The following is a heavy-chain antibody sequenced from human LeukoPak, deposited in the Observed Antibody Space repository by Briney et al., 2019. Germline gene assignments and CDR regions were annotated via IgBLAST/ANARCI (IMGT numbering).Heavy chain of an antibody. Sequence: PPGGSLRLSCIASGFTLGNYAMSWVRQAPGKGLAWVSTISSGGSTYYADSVKGRFTISRDNSKNTLYLRMNSLRAEDTAVHYCAKVKIGTTGTFDYWGQGTLVTVSS. CDR3: AKVKIGTTGTFDY. D-gene: IGHD1-1*01. V-gene: IGHV3-23*01. CDR2: ISSGGST. CDR1: GFTLGNYA. J-gene: IGHJ4*02.